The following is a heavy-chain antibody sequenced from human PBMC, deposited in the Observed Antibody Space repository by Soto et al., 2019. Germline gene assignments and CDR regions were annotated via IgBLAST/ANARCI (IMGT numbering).Heavy chain of an antibody. CDR1: GFTFSTYW. CDR2: IKSDGTST. D-gene: IGHD3-22*01. Sequence: EVQLVESGGGLVQPGGSLRLSCGASGFTFSTYWMAWVRQGPGKGLVWVSRIKSDGTSTSYADSMKGRFTISRDNAKNTLYLQMNSVRGEGTAVYYCATGGSGYYNYWGQGTLVTVSS. J-gene: IGHJ4*02. CDR3: ATGGSGYYNY. V-gene: IGHV3-74*01.